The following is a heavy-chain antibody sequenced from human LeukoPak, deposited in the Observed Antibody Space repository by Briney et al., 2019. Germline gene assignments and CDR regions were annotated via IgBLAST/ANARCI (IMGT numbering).Heavy chain of an antibody. V-gene: IGHV3-9*01. CDR3: AKVGGSKYYYYYYMDV. CDR2: ISWNSGSI. CDR1: GFTFDDYA. Sequence: PGGSLRLSCAASGFTFDDYAMHWVRQAPGKGLEWVSGISWNSGSIGYADSVKGRFTISRDNAKNSLYLQMKSLRAEDTALYYCAKVGGSKYYYYYYMDVWGKGTTVTVSS. D-gene: IGHD3-10*01. J-gene: IGHJ6*03.